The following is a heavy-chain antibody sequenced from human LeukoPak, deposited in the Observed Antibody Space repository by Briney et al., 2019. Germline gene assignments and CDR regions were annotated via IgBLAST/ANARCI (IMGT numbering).Heavy chain of an antibody. D-gene: IGHD6-13*01. CDR2: ISGSGGTT. V-gene: IGHV3-23*01. J-gene: IGHJ3*02. CDR3: AKDRSSSSWFDGYDI. CDR1: GFIFSTCA. Sequence: GGSLRLSCAASGFIFSTCAMSWVRQAPGKGLEWVSAISGSGGTTYYADSVKGRFTISRDNSKNTLFLQMNSLRAEDTAVYYCAKDRSSSSWFDGYDIWGQGTMVTVSS.